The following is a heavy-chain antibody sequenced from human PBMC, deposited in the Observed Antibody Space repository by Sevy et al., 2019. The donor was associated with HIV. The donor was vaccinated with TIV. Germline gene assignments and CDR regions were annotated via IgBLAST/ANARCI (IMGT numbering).Heavy chain of an antibody. D-gene: IGHD2-8*01. Sequence: GGSLRLPCTASGFTFSSYDMNWVRQAPGKGLEWVSKISSSGSSIYYADSVKGRFTISRDNAKNSLNLQMNSLRAEDTAVYYCTRNGGAVDNGFDPWGQGTLVTVSS. CDR3: TRNGGAVDNGFDP. J-gene: IGHJ5*02. V-gene: IGHV3-48*03. CDR1: GFTFSSYD. CDR2: ISSSGSSI.